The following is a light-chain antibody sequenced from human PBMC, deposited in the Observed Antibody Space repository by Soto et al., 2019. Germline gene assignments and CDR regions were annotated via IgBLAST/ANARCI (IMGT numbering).Light chain of an antibody. CDR2: GNN. J-gene: IGLJ3*02. V-gene: IGLV1-40*01. CDR1: SSNIGAGYG. CDR3: QSYDNNLNGGV. Sequence: QAVLTQPPSVSGAPGQRVTISCTGSSSNIGAGYGVHWYQQAPGAVPKLIIYGNNNRPSGVPDQISGSKSGTSVTLAITGLQADDEADYYCQSYDNNLNGGVFGGGTKLTVL.